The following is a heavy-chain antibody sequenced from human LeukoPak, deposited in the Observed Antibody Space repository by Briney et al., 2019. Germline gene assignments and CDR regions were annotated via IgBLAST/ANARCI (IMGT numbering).Heavy chain of an antibody. J-gene: IGHJ3*02. CDR3: ARSMIVVVIPTDAFDI. D-gene: IGHD3-22*01. Sequence: PSETLSLTCTVSGYSISSGYYWGWIRQPPGKGLEWIGSMYHSGSTYYNPSLKSRVTISVDTSKNQFSLKLSSVTAADTAVYYCARSMIVVVIPTDAFDIWGQGTMVTVSS. V-gene: IGHV4-38-2*02. CDR1: GYSISSGYY. CDR2: MYHSGST.